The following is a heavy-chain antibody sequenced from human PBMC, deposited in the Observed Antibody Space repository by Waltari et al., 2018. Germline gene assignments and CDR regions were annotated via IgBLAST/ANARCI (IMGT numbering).Heavy chain of an antibody. CDR3: AHLSYYGSGSYSGVRVFDY. CDR2: IFWDDDK. Sequence: QIALKESGPTLVKSTQTLTLTCTVSGFSVSTNGVAVGWIRQPPGRALEWLTLIFWDDDKRYSPSLKNRLTITKDTSKNQVILTMTNTDPVDTATYFCAHLSYYGSGSYSGVRVFDYWGQGTLVTVSS. CDR1: GFSVSTNGVA. D-gene: IGHD3-10*01. V-gene: IGHV2-5*02. J-gene: IGHJ4*02.